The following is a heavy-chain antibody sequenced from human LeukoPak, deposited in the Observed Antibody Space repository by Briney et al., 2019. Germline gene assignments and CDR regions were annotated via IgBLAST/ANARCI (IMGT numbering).Heavy chain of an antibody. CDR1: GXSFATYW. D-gene: IGHD3-22*01. CDR3: ARRQYYDITAFDY. J-gene: IGHJ4*02. CDR2: IYPGDSDT. V-gene: IGHV5-51*01. Sequence: GESLKISFKGSGXSFATYWIGWVRQMPGKGLEWMGIIYPGDSDTRYSPSFQGQVTISADKSINTAYLQWSSLKASDTAMYYCARRQYYDITAFDYWGQGTLVTVSS.